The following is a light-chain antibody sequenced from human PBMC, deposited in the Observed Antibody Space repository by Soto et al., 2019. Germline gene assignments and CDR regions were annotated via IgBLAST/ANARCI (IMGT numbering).Light chain of an antibody. CDR1: QSFRSSY. CDR2: GTS. CDR3: QQYNNWPLT. V-gene: IGKV3-20*01. J-gene: IGKJ4*01. Sequence: EIVLTQSPGTLSLSPGEIATLYCSASQSFRSSYLAWYQQKPGQAPRLLIYGTSSRATGIPDRFSGSQSGTEFTLTISSLLSEDFAVYSCQQYNNWPLTFGGGTKVDIK.